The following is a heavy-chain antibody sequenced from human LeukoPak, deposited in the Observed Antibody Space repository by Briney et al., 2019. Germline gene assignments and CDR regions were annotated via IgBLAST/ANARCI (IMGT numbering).Heavy chain of an antibody. CDR3: ARVDGGGKTVRFDP. CDR1: GYTFTGYY. D-gene: IGHD1-1*01. J-gene: IGHJ5*02. Sequence: ASVKVSCKASGYTFTGYYMHWVRQAPGQGLEWMGWINPNSGGTNYAQKFQGRVTMTRDTSISTACMELSRLRSDDTAVYYCARVDGGGKTVRFDPWGQGTLVTVSS. CDR2: INPNSGGT. V-gene: IGHV1-2*02.